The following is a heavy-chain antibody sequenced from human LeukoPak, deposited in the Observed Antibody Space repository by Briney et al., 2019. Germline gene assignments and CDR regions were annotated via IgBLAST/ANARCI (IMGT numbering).Heavy chain of an antibody. CDR2: ISSSGSTI. CDR3: AELGITMIGGV. CDR1: GFTFSSYG. D-gene: IGHD3-10*02. J-gene: IGHJ6*04. Sequence: GGSLRLSCAASGFTFSSYGMNWVRQAPGKGLEWVSSISSSGSTIYYADSVKGRFTISRDNAKNSLYLQMNSLRAEDTAVYYCAELGITMIGGVWGKGTTVSISS. V-gene: IGHV3-48*03.